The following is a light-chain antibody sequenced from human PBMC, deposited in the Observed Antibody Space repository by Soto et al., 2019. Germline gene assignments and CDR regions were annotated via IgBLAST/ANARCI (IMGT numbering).Light chain of an antibody. V-gene: IGKV3-20*01. CDR3: QQYGGSPLVT. CDR2: GAS. J-gene: IGKJ4*01. CDR1: QSVASNY. Sequence: VLTQSPDTLSLSPGERATLSCRASQSVASNYLAWYQQKPGQAPRLLISGASSRASGIPDRFSGSGSGTDVTLTISRLEPEDFAVYYCQQYGGSPLVTFGGGTKVEIK.